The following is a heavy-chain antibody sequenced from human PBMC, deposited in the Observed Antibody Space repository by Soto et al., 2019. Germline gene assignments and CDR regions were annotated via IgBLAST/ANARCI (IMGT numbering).Heavy chain of an antibody. CDR1: GDSVSRDSAA. D-gene: IGHD5-12*01. Sequence: QVQLQQSGPGLVKPSQSLSLTCAISGDSVSRDSAAWNWIRQTPSRGLEWLGRIYYRSKWLNTYEVSVNSRITIRTDTSKNQFSLHLSSVTLEDTAVYYCARGSWDDVSGHYYSDVWDEGITVTVSS. CDR2: IYYRSKWLN. J-gene: IGHJ6*03. V-gene: IGHV6-1*02. CDR3: ARGSWDDVSGHYYSDV.